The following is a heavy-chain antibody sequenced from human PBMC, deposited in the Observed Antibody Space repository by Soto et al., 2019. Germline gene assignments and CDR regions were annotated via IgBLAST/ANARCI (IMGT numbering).Heavy chain of an antibody. CDR2: IGGTGSRT. V-gene: IGHV3-23*01. D-gene: IGHD6-25*01. CDR3: TKDTGYLSMDA. J-gene: IGHJ6*02. CDR1: GFTFNTNA. Sequence: GGSLRLSCAASGFTFNTNAMSWVRQAPGKGLEWVSSIGGTGSRTYYADSVKGRFTIARDNSKNTVSLQMNNLRAEDTGLYYCTKDTGYLSMDAWGQGTTVTVSS.